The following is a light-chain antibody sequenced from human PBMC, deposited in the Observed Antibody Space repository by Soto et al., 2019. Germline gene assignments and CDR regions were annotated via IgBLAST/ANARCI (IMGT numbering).Light chain of an antibody. V-gene: IGLV2-14*01. CDR1: SSDVGGYNY. CDR3: SSYTSSSTLLV. J-gene: IGLJ2*01. Sequence: QSALTQPASVSGSPGQSITISCTGTSSDVGGYNYVSWYQRHPGKAPKLMIYEVSNRPSGVSNRFSGSKSGNTASLTIPGLQAEDEADYYCSSYTSSSTLLVFGGGTKLTVL. CDR2: EVS.